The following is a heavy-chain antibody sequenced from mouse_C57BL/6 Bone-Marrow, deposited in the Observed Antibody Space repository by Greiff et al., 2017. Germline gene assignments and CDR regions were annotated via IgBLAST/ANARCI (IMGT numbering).Heavy chain of an antibody. V-gene: IGHV1-82*01. CDR1: GYAFSSSW. Sequence: VKLQESGPELVKPGASVKISCKASGYAFSSSWMNWVKQRPGKGLEWIGRIYPGDGDTNYNGKFKGKATLTADKSSSTAYMQLSSLTSEDSAVYFCARRYSEAMDYWGQGTSVTVSS. CDR2: IYPGDGDT. J-gene: IGHJ4*01. CDR3: ARRYSEAMDY.